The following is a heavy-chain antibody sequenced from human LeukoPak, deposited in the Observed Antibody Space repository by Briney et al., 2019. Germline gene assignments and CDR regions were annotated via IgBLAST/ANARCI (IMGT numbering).Heavy chain of an antibody. V-gene: IGHV1-69*13. D-gene: IGHD3-10*01. Sequence: GASVKVSCKASGGTFSSNAISWVRQAPGQGLEWMGGIIPIFGTANYAQKFQGRVTITADESTSTAYMELSSLRAEDTAVYYCARDLLWFGELLFYYYYGMDVWGQGTTVTVSS. CDR3: ARDLLWFGELLFYYYYGMDV. CDR2: IIPIFGTA. CDR1: GGTFSSNA. J-gene: IGHJ6*02.